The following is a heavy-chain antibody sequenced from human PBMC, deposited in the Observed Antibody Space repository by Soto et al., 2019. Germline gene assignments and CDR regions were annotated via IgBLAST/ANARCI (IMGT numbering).Heavy chain of an antibody. J-gene: IGHJ4*02. CDR3: ASHLIYSGYCDY. D-gene: IGHD3-22*01. CDR2: IYYSGST. CDR1: GGSISSSSYY. Sequence: PSETLSLTCTVSGGSISSSSYYWGWIRQPPGKGLEWIGSIYYSGSTYYNPSLKSRVTISVDTSKNQFSLKLSSVTAADTAVYYCASHLIYSGYCDYWGQGTLVTVSS. V-gene: IGHV4-39*07.